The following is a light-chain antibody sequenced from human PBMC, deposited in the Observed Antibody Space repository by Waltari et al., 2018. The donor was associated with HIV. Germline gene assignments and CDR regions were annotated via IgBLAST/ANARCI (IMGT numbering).Light chain of an antibody. V-gene: IGKV4-1*01. J-gene: IGKJ4*01. CDR2: WAS. CDR1: QSVLYNS. CDR3: QQYYNNPLT. Sequence: DIVMTQSPDSLAVSLGVRVTINCRSSQSVLYNSLAWYQQKPGQPPKLLIYWASTRESGVPDRFSGSGSGTDFTLTISSLQAEDVAIYFCQQYYNNPLTFGGGTKVEIK.